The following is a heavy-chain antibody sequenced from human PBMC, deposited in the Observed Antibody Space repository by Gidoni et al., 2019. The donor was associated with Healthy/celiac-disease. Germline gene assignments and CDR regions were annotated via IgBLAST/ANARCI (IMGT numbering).Heavy chain of an antibody. CDR2: IYYSGST. D-gene: IGHD1-26*01. V-gene: IGHV4-39*01. CDR3: ATTPREWELLNFDY. Sequence: QLQLQESGPGLVKPSETLSLTCTVSGGPISSSSYYWGWIRQPPGKGLEWIGSIYYSGSTYYNPSLKSRVTISVDTSKNQFSLKLSSVTAADTAVYYCATTPREWELLNFDYWGQGTLVTVSS. CDR1: GGPISSSSYY. J-gene: IGHJ4*02.